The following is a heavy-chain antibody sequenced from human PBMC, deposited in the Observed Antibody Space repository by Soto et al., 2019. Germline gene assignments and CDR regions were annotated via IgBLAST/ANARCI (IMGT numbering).Heavy chain of an antibody. Sequence: GGSLRLSCAASGFTFSSYEMNWVRQAPGKGLEWVSYISSSGSTIYYADSVKGRFTISRDNAKNSLYLQMNSLRAEDTAVYYCAREYSGPEIAAYFDYWGQGTLVTVS. J-gene: IGHJ4*02. CDR2: ISSSGSTI. V-gene: IGHV3-48*03. D-gene: IGHD6-25*01. CDR3: AREYSGPEIAAYFDY. CDR1: GFTFSSYE.